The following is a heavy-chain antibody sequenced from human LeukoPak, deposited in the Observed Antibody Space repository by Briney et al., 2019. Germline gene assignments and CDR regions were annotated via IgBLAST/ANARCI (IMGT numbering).Heavy chain of an antibody. J-gene: IGHJ5*02. CDR3: AIYYDFWSGYYHNWFDP. V-gene: IGHV1-18*01. CDR2: ISAYIGNT. Sequence: ASVKVSCKASGYTFTSYGISWVRQAPGQGLEWMGWISAYIGNTNYAQKLQGRVTMTTDTSTSTAYMELRSLRADDTAVYYCAIYYDFWSGYYHNWFDPWGQGTLVTVSS. CDR1: GYTFTSYG. D-gene: IGHD3-3*01.